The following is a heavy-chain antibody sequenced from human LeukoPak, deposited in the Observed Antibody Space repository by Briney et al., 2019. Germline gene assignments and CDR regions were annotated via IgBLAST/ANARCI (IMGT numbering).Heavy chain of an antibody. V-gene: IGHV3-7*01. CDR2: IKQDGSEK. D-gene: IGHD6-19*01. J-gene: IGHJ4*02. CDR3: ARESYSSGWSYDY. Sequence: GGSLRLSCEASGFSFSSYWMSWVRQAPGKGLEWVANIKQDGSEKYYVDSVKGRFTISRDNAKNSLYLQTNRLRAEDTAVYYCARESYSSGWSYDYWGQGTLVTVSS. CDR1: GFSFSSYW.